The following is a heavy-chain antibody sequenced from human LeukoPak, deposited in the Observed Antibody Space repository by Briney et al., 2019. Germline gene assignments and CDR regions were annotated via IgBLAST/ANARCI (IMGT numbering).Heavy chain of an antibody. D-gene: IGHD3-16*01. CDR2: ISYDGSNK. Sequence: GGSLRLSCAASGFTFSSYAMHWVRQAPGKGLEWVAVISYDGSNKYYADSVKGRLTISRDNSKNTLYLQMNSLRAEDTAVYYCAKDPWVLGPLDYWGQGTLVTVSS. V-gene: IGHV3-30-3*01. CDR3: AKDPWVLGPLDY. J-gene: IGHJ4*02. CDR1: GFTFSSYA.